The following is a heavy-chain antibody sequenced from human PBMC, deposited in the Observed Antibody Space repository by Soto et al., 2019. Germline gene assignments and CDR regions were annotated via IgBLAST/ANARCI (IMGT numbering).Heavy chain of an antibody. D-gene: IGHD6-13*01. J-gene: IGHJ4*02. V-gene: IGHV3-30-3*01. CDR3: ASSRAAGDFDY. CDR2: ISYDGSNK. CDR1: GFTFSSYA. Sequence: PWGSLRLSCAASGFTFSSYAMHWVRQAPGKGLEWVAVISYDGSNKYYADSVKGRFTISRDNSKNTLYLQMNSLRAEDTAVYYCASSRAAGDFDYWGQGTLVTVS.